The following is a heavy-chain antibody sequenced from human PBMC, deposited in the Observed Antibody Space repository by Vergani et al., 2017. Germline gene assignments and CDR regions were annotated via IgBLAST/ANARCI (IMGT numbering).Heavy chain of an antibody. J-gene: IGHJ4*02. CDR3: ARPCGYRCYFDY. Sequence: VQLLESGGGLVQPGGSLRLSCAASGFTFSSYAMHWVRQAPGKGLEWVAVISYDGSNKYYADSVKGRFTISRDNSKNTLYLQMNSLRAEDTAVYYCARPCGYRCYFDYWGQGTLVTVSS. CDR2: ISYDGSNK. CDR1: GFTFSSYA. V-gene: IGHV3-30*04. D-gene: IGHD1-1*01.